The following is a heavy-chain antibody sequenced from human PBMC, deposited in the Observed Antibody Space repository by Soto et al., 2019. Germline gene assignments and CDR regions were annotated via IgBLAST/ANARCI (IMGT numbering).Heavy chain of an antibody. D-gene: IGHD3-10*01. CDR3: TFVYGSGIGGCSDP. CDR1: GDSVSSNSAA. CDR2: TYYRSKWYT. J-gene: IGHJ5*02. V-gene: IGHV6-1*01. Sequence: PSQTLSLTCAISGDSVSSNSAAWNWIRQSPSRGLEWLGRTYYRSKWYTDYAVSVKTRITISPDISKNQFSLQLNSVTPEDTAVYFCTFVYGSGIGGCSDPWDQGTLVNVSS.